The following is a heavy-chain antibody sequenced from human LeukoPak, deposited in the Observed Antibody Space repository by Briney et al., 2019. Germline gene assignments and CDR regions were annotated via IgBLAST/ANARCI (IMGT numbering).Heavy chain of an antibody. Sequence: SETLSLTCTVSGGSISSYYWSWIRQPPGKGLEWIGYINYSGSTNYNPSLKSRVTISVDTSRNQLSLKLTFVTAADTAVYCCARATDSNGWLFDYWGQGTLVTVSS. D-gene: IGHD6-19*01. CDR1: GGSISSYY. CDR2: INYSGST. J-gene: IGHJ4*02. CDR3: ARATDSNGWLFDY. V-gene: IGHV4-59*01.